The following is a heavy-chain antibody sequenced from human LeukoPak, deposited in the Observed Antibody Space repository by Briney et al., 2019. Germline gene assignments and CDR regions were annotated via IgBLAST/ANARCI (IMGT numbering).Heavy chain of an antibody. D-gene: IGHD3-22*01. Sequence: PSETLSLTCAVYGGSFSGYYWSWIRQPPGKGLEWIGEINHSGSTNYNPSLKSRVTISVDTSKNQFSLKLSSVTAADTAVYYCARESYDSSGYYFDYWGQGTLVTVSS. V-gene: IGHV4-34*01. CDR2: INHSGST. CDR1: GGSFSGYY. J-gene: IGHJ4*02. CDR3: ARESYDSSGYYFDY.